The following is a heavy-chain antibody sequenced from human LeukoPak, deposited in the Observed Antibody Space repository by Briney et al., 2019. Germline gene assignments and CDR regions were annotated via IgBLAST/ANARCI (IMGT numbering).Heavy chain of an antibody. Sequence: GGSLRLSCAASGFTVSSNYMSWVRQDPGKGLEWVSVIYSGGSTLYADSVKGRFTISRDNSRNTLYLQMNSLRAEDTAVYYCARAPTVLVGYCSSASCQADYWGQGTLVTVSS. CDR2: IYSGGST. J-gene: IGHJ4*02. CDR1: GFTVSSNY. V-gene: IGHV3-66*01. D-gene: IGHD2-2*01. CDR3: ARAPTVLVGYCSSASCQADY.